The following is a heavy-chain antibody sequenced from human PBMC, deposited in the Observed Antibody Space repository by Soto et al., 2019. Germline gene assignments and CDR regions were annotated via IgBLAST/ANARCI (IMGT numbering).Heavy chain of an antibody. J-gene: IGHJ6*02. CDR2: IYTSGST. Sequence: SETLSLTCTVSGGSISSYYWSWIRQPAGKGLEWIGRIYTSGSTNYNPSLKSRVTMSVDTSKNQFSLKLSSVTAADTAVYYCARGPRVGDILPGYYRGYYYYGMDVWGQGTTVTVSS. CDR1: GGSISSYY. D-gene: IGHD3-9*01. CDR3: ARGPRVGDILPGYYRGYYYYGMDV. V-gene: IGHV4-4*07.